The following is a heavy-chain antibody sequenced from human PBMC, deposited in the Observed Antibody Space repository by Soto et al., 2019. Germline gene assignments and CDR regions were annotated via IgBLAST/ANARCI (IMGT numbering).Heavy chain of an antibody. Sequence: PSETLSLTCTVSGGSISTFYWGWMRQSPGKELEWIGYVYYTGSTNYNPSLKSRVTISVDRSKNQFSLKLTSANAADTAVYYCARGRTVRNYADDSSDYFYFFDYWGQGTQVTVYS. J-gene: IGHJ4*02. V-gene: IGHV4-59*01. D-gene: IGHD3-22*01. CDR3: ARGRTVRNYADDSSDYFYFFDY. CDR1: GGSISTFY. CDR2: VYYTGST.